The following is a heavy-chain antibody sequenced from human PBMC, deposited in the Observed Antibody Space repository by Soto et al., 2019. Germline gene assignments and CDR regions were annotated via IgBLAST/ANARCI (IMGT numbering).Heavy chain of an antibody. V-gene: IGHV1-69*12. CDR1: GDSFSSYS. J-gene: IGHJ4*02. D-gene: IGHD1-26*01. Sequence: QVQLVQSGAEVKEPGSSVRVSCKASGDSFSSYSFSWVRQAPGQGLEWMGGVSPIFGTANYAQNFLLSLTITADESTSTAYMELSSLTFEDTAVYYCARGVTSGSFPPFDYWGQGTLVTVSS. CDR3: ARGVTSGSFPPFDY. CDR2: VSPIFGTA.